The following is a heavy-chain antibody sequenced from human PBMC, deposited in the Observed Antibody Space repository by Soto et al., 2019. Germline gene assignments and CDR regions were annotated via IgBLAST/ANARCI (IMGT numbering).Heavy chain of an antibody. CDR3: ARGDFGEGYFDL. Sequence: QLQLQESGSGLVKPSQTLSLTCAVSGGSISSGAYSWSWIRQPPGKGLEWIGYIYDSGSTYYNPSLKSRVTISVDRSKNPFSLRLSSVTAADTAVYYCARGDFGEGYFDLWGRGTLVTVSS. CDR1: GGSISSGAYS. V-gene: IGHV4-30-2*01. CDR2: IYDSGST. J-gene: IGHJ2*01. D-gene: IGHD4-17*01.